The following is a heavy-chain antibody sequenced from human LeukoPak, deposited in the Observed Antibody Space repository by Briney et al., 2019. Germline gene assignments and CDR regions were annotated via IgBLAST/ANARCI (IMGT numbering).Heavy chain of an antibody. CDR3: SGSRPTFDAFEI. CDR1: GFTFRSYG. V-gene: IGHV3-30*03. D-gene: IGHD2-15*01. CDR2: ISYDGDNK. J-gene: IGHJ3*02. Sequence: QPGRSLRLSCADSGFTFRSYGMHWVRQAPGKGLEWVAVISYDGDNKYYADSVKGRFTISRDNSKNTLYLQMNSLRAEDTAVYYCSGSRPTFDAFEIWGQGTMVTVSS.